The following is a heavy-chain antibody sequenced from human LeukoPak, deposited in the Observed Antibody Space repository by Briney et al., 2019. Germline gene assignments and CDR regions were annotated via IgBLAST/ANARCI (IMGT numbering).Heavy chain of an antibody. D-gene: IGHD2-21*02. Sequence: SVKVSCKASGGTFSSYTISWVRQAPGQGLEWMGRIIPILGIANYAQKFQGRVTITADKSTSTAYMELSSLRSEDTAVYYCARGEVDGYELDYWGQGTLVTVSS. CDR3: ARGEVDGYELDY. J-gene: IGHJ4*02. V-gene: IGHV1-69*02. CDR2: IIPILGIA. CDR1: GGTFSSYT.